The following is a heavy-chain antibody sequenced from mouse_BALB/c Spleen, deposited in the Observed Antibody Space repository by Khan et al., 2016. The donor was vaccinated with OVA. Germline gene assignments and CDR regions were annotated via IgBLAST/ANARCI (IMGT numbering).Heavy chain of an antibody. J-gene: IGHJ1*01. Sequence: EVKLLESGPGLVKPSQSLSLTCTVTGYSITSDYAWNWIRQFPGNKLEWMGYISYSGSTSYNPSLKSRISITRDTSKNQFFLQLNSVTTGDTATYYCARRAYYASWYFDVWGAGTTVTVSS. D-gene: IGHD1-1*02. CDR3: ARRAYYASWYFDV. V-gene: IGHV3-2*02. CDR1: GYSITSDYA. CDR2: ISYSGST.